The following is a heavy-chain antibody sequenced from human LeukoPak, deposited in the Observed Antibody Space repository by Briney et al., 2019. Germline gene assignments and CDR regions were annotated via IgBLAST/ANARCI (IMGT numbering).Heavy chain of an antibody. CDR2: IKEDGSEE. CDR1: GFTFSTYW. Sequence: GGSLRLSCAASGFTFSTYWKTWVRQAPGKGLEWVANIKEDGSEENHLDSVKGRFSISRDNAKNSLYLHMNSLRAEDTAVYYCAKDHKSGCYDYWGPGILVTVSS. J-gene: IGHJ4*02. V-gene: IGHV3-7*01. D-gene: IGHD6-19*01. CDR3: AKDHKSGCYDY.